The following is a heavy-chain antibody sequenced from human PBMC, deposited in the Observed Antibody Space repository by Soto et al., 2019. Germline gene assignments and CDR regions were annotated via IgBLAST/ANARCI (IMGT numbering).Heavy chain of an antibody. Sequence: QVQLVQSGAEVKKPGSSVKVSCKASGGTFSSYTISWVRQAPGQGLEWMGRIIPILGIANYAQKFQGRVTITADKYTSTAYMELSSLRSEDTAVYYCARDWYCSSTSCRPDSYWGQGTLVTVSS. D-gene: IGHD2-2*01. J-gene: IGHJ4*02. CDR2: IIPILGIA. CDR3: ARDWYCSSTSCRPDSY. V-gene: IGHV1-69*08. CDR1: GGTFSSYT.